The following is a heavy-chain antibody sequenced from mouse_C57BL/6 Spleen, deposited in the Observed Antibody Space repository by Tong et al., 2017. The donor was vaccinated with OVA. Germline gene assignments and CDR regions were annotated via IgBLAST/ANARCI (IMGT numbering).Heavy chain of an antibody. Sequence: VQLQESGAELVRPGTSVKVSCKASGYAFTNYLIEWVKQRPGQGLEWIGVINPGSGGTNYNEKFKGKATLTADKSSSTAYMQLNSLTSEDSAVYYCARKVGDGSSPFAYWGQGTLVTVSA. CDR2: INPGSGGT. V-gene: IGHV1-54*01. CDR3: ARKVGDGSSPFAY. CDR1: GYAFTNYL. D-gene: IGHD1-1*01. J-gene: IGHJ3*01.